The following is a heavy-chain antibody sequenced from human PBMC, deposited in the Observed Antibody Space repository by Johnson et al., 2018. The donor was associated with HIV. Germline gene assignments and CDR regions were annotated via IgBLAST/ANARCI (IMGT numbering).Heavy chain of an antibody. CDR2: ISFDGSNK. J-gene: IGHJ3*02. D-gene: IGHD5-24*01. CDR3: ARVGDGNNKNAFDI. Sequence: QVQLVESGGGVVRPGRSLRLSCVVSGFTFSNYPMHWVRQAPGKGLEWVAVISFDGSNKYYADSVKGRFSISRDNSKNTLYLQMGSLRAEDMAVYYCARVGDGNNKNAFDIWGQGTMVTVSS. V-gene: IGHV3-30*14. CDR1: GFTFSNYP.